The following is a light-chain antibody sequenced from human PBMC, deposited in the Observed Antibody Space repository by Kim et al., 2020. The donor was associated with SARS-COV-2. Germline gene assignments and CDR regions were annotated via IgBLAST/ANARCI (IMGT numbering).Light chain of an antibody. V-gene: IGKV3-11*01. CDR1: QSFNNF. CDR2: DAS. J-gene: IGKJ5*01. CDR3: QQRSNWIT. Sequence: DIVLTQSPATLSLSPGEGATLSCRASQSFNNFLAWYQQKPGQAPRLLIYDASNRATGIPARFSGSGSGTDFTLTISSLEPEDSAVYYCQQRSNWITFGQGTRLEIK.